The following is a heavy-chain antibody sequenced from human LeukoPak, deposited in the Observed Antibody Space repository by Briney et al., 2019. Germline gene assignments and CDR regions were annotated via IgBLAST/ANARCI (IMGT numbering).Heavy chain of an antibody. Sequence: SETLSLTCTVSGGSIGSSYYYWGWIRHPPGRGLEWIGSIYYSGSTYYNPSLKSRVTISEDTSKNQFSLKLNSVTAADTAVYYCARHRIAARGSFDYWGQGTLVTVSS. CDR1: GGSIGSSYYY. CDR2: IYYSGST. CDR3: ARHRIAARGSFDY. D-gene: IGHD6-6*01. V-gene: IGHV4-39*01. J-gene: IGHJ4*02.